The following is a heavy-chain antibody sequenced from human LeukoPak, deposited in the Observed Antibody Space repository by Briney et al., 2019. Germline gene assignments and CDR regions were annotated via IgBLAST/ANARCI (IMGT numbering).Heavy chain of an antibody. CDR1: GFTFSSYG. V-gene: IGHV3-30*18. CDR2: ISYDGSNK. D-gene: IGHD7-27*01. CDR3: AKDPARMVYSGDDAFDI. Sequence: PGGSLRLSCAASGFTFSSYGMHWVRQAPGKGLEWVAVISYDGSNKYYADSVKGRFTISRDNSKNTLYLQMNSLRAEDTAVYYCAKDPARMVYSGDDAFDIWGQGTMVTVSS. J-gene: IGHJ3*02.